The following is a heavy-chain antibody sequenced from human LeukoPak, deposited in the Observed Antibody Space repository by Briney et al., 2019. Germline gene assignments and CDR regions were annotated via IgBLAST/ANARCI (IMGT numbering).Heavy chain of an antibody. Sequence: GGSLRLSCAASGFTFDVYAMHWLRQAPGKGLEGVSGISWNSGGIGYADSVKGRFTISRDNAKNSLYLQMNSLRAEDTALYYCAKQLGATRVFDYWGQGTLVTVSS. D-gene: IGHD5-12*01. J-gene: IGHJ4*02. V-gene: IGHV3-9*01. CDR3: AKQLGATRVFDY. CDR2: ISWNSGGI. CDR1: GFTFDVYA.